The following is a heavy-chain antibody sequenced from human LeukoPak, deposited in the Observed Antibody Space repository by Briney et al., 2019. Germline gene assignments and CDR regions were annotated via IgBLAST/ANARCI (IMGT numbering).Heavy chain of an antibody. CDR1: GGSISSNNYY. V-gene: IGHV4-39*07. J-gene: IGHJ3*02. CDR2: IYYSGST. Sequence: SETLSLTCTVSGGSISSNNYYWGWIRQPPGKGLEWIVNIYYSGSTYYNPSLKSRVTISVDTSKNQLSLKLSSVTAADTAMYYCARVSGWSPYDAFDIWGQGTMVTVSS. D-gene: IGHD6-19*01. CDR3: ARVSGWSPYDAFDI.